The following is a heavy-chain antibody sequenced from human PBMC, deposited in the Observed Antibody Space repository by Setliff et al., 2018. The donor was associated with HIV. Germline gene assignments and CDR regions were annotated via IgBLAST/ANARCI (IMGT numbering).Heavy chain of an antibody. J-gene: IGHJ5*02. CDR2: IYWDDDK. D-gene: IGHD2-15*01. CDR3: AHKEAPTQDWFGP. V-gene: IGHV2-5*02. CDR1: GFSVTSYGVA. Sequence: SGPTLVNPPQTLTLTCTVSGFSVTSYGVAVAWIRQPPGKALEWLALIYWDDDKQYNTSLKTRLTISKDTSKNQVVLTMTDMDPVDTATYYCAHKEAPTQDWFGPWGQGTLVTVSS.